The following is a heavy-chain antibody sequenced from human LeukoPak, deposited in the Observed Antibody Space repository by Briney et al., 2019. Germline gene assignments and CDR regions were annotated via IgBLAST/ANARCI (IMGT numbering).Heavy chain of an antibody. V-gene: IGHV5-51*01. J-gene: IGHJ5*02. CDR2: IYPGDSDT. CDR3: AIFDFLFGEIDNWFDP. Sequence: GESLKISCKGSGYNFTIYWIGWVRQMPGKGLEWMGIIYPGDSDTRYSPSFQGQVTISADKSISTAYPQWSSLKASDTAMYYCAIFDFLFGEIDNWFDPWGQGTQVTVSS. CDR1: GYNFTIYW. D-gene: IGHD3-16*01.